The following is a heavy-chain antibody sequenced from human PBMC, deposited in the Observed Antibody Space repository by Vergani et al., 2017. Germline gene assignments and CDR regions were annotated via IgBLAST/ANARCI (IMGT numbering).Heavy chain of an antibody. D-gene: IGHD2-2*01. Sequence: EVQLVESGGGLVQPGGSLRLSCAASGFTFSSYSMNWVRQAPGKGLEWVSYISSSSSTIYYADSVKGRFTLSRYNARNSLYPQMNSLRAEDTAVYYCARASFSRYQLLQYYFDYWGQGTLVTVSS. CDR3: ARASFSRYQLLQYYFDY. J-gene: IGHJ4*02. V-gene: IGHV3-48*01. CDR1: GFTFSSYS. CDR2: ISSSSSTI.